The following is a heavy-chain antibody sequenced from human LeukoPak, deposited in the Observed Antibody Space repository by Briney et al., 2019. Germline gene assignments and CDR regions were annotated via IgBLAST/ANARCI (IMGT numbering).Heavy chain of an antibody. CDR1: GFTFSDYY. CDR2: ISSSGSTI. Sequence: PGGSLRLSCAASGFTFSDYYMSWIRQAPGKGLEWVSYISSSGSTIYYADSVKGRFTISRDNAKNSLYLQMNSLRAEDTAGYYCARLPDSWSGYYNWYFDLWGRGTLVTVSS. J-gene: IGHJ2*01. D-gene: IGHD3-3*01. V-gene: IGHV3-11*04. CDR3: ARLPDSWSGYYNWYFDL.